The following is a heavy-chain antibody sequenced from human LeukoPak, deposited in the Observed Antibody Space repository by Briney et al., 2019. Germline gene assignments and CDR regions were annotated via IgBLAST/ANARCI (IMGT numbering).Heavy chain of an antibody. Sequence: GGCLRLSCAASGFTFSNYNMIWVRQAPGKGLECVSYITSSSSTIYYADSVKGRFTISRDNAKKSLYLQMNSLRAEDTAVYYCARVWDGYSGEDYWGQGTLVTVSS. CDR1: GFTFSNYN. V-gene: IGHV3-48*01. CDR2: ITSSSSTI. J-gene: IGHJ4*02. D-gene: IGHD5-18*01. CDR3: ARVWDGYSGEDY.